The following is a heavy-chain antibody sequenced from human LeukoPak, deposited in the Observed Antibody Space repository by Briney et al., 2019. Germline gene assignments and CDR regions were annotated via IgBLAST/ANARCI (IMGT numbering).Heavy chain of an antibody. CDR3: AREGGDPRWLDP. Sequence: SETLSLTCTVSVGALSSYYWTWIRQSAEKGLEWVGRINTSGSTNYNPSLRSRVTMSVNTSKNQCSLNLTSVTAADTAVYSCAREGGDPRWLDPWGQGTLVTVSS. CDR1: VGALSSYY. CDR2: INTSGST. V-gene: IGHV4-4*07. D-gene: IGHD6-25*01. J-gene: IGHJ5*02.